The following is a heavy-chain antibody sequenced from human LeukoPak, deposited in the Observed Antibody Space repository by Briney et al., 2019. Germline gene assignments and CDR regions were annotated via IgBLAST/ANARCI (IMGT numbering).Heavy chain of an antibody. J-gene: IGHJ5*02. D-gene: IGHD6-19*01. CDR3: ARDPSSSGHNWFDP. CDR2: INPNSGGT. CDR1: GYTFTGYY. Sequence: ASVKVSCKASGYTFTGYYMHWVRQAPGQGLEWMGWINPNSGGTNYAQKFQGRVTMTRDTSISTAYMELSRLRSDDTAVYYCARDPSSSGHNWFDPWGQGILVTVSS. V-gene: IGHV1-2*02.